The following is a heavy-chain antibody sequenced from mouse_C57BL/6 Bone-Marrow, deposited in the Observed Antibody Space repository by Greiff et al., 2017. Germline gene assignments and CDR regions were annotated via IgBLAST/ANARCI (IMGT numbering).Heavy chain of an antibody. J-gene: IGHJ4*01. CDR1: GYTFTNYW. V-gene: IGHV1-63*01. CDR3: ANSYYAMDY. D-gene: IGHD1-3*01. Sequence: VQRVESGAELVRPGTSVKMSCKASGYTFTNYWIGWAKQRPGHGLEWIGDIYPGGGYTNYNEKFKGKATLTADKSSSTAYMQFSSLTSEDSAIYYCANSYYAMDYWGQGTSVTVSS. CDR2: IYPGGGYT.